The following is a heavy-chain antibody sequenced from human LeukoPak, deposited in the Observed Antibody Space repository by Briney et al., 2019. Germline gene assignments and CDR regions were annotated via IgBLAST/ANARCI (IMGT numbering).Heavy chain of an antibody. J-gene: IGHJ6*02. V-gene: IGHV7-4-1*02. CDR3: AREEGGLDV. Sequence: ASVKVSCKPSGYDFSIYTLNWVRQVPGQGPEWMGWMNTNTGKATYAQDFRGRFVFSFDSSASTAYPEITSLKAADTAVYYCAREEGGLDVWGQGTTVIVSS. CDR1: GYDFSIYT. CDR2: MNTNTGKA.